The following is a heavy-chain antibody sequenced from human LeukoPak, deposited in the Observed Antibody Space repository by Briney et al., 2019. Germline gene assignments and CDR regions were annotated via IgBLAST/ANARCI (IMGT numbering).Heavy chain of an antibody. Sequence: PSETLSLTCTVSGGSISSSSYYWGWIRQPPGKGLEWIGSIYYSGSTYYNPSLKSRVTISVDTSKNQFSLKLSSVTAADTAVYYCARARYCSGGSCYSFSGWFDPWGQGTLVTVSS. CDR1: GGSISSSSYY. CDR2: IYYSGST. CDR3: ARARYCSGGSCYSFSGWFDP. J-gene: IGHJ5*02. V-gene: IGHV4-39*07. D-gene: IGHD2-15*01.